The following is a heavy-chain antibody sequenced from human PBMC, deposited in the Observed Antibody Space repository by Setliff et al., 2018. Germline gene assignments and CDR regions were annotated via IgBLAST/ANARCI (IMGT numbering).Heavy chain of an antibody. CDR2: IYYTGNT. CDR1: GGSISSSSYY. J-gene: IGHJ3*02. V-gene: IGHV4-39*07. CDR3: ARRWNFGPYGSGIHDGFDM. D-gene: IGHD3-10*01. Sequence: KPSETLSLTCTVSGGSISSSSYYWGWIRQPPGKGLEWIGTIYYTGNTYYKSSLKSRVTISVDTPKNQFSLRLHSVTAADTAVYYCARRWNFGPYGSGIHDGFDMWGEGTMVTVSS.